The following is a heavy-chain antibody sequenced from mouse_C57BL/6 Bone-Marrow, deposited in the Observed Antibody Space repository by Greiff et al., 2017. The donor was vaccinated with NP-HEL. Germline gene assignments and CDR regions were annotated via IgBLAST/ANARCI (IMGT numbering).Heavy chain of an antibody. CDR1: GYTFTSYD. Sequence: VQGVESGPELVKPGASVKLSCKASGYTFTSYDINWVKQRPGQGLEWIGWIYPRDGSTKYNEKFKGKATLTVDTSSSTAYKELHSLTSEDSAVYFCARSWKLPLDYWGQGTTLTVSS. CDR3: ARSWKLPLDY. J-gene: IGHJ2*01. D-gene: IGHD2-1*01. CDR2: IYPRDGST. V-gene: IGHV1-85*01.